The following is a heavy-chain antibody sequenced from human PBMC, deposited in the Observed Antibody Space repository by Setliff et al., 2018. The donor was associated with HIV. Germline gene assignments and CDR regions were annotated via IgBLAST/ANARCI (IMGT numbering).Heavy chain of an antibody. CDR3: ARGGGPDTNFDS. CDR2: IYYSGST. V-gene: IGHV4-39*07. CDR1: GETIRNGFYY. J-gene: IGHJ4*02. Sequence: PSETLSLTCTVSGETIRNGFYYWHWMRQPPGKGLEWIGSIYYSGSTHYKSSLKSRVTTSVDTSKNQFSLRLSSVTATDTAVYYCARGGGPDTNFDSWGRGTLVTVSS.